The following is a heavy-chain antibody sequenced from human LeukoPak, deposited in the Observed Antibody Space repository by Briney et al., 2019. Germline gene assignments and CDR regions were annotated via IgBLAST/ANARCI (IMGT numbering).Heavy chain of an antibody. CDR2: TSGSGGST. V-gene: IGHV3-23*01. CDR1: GFTFSSYA. D-gene: IGHD7-27*01. CDR3: AKYGRPTGAPYYFDS. Sequence: GGSLRLSCAASGFTFSSYAMTWVRLAPGKGLEWVSATSGSGGSTYYADSVKGRFTISRDKSKNTLYLQMNSLRAEDTAVYHCAKYGRPTGAPYYFDSWGQGTLVTVSS. J-gene: IGHJ4*02.